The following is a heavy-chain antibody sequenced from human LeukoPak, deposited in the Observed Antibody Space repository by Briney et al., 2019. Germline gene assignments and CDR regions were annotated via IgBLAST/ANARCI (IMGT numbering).Heavy chain of an antibody. D-gene: IGHD2-21*01. Sequence: GESLKISCKESDHTLNIYWIAWVRQMPGRGREWVEIIFLDDSQIEYNPSFQGQITISADKSVKTAYLQWDSLQTSDTALYYCATSTYSVAAHIDYWGQGTPGTVST. J-gene: IGHJ4*02. V-gene: IGHV5-51*03. CDR2: IFLDDSQI. CDR1: DHTLNIYW. CDR3: ATSTYSVAAHIDY.